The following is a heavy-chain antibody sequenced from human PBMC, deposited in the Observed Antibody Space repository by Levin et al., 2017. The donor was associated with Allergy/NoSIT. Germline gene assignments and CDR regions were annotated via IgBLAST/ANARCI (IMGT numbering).Heavy chain of an antibody. V-gene: IGHV4-61*02. D-gene: IGHD5-12*01. Sequence: SQTLSLTCSVSGDSISRGFYYWSWIRQPAGEGLEWIGRIYVTGSTTYSPSLKSRVTISLDRSKDQVSLKITSVTAADTDGYDWARDLGGFSGYKPYCYMDVWGKGTTVTVSS. CDR1: GDSISRGFYY. CDR2: IYVTGST. CDR3: ARDLGGFSGYKPYCYMDV. J-gene: IGHJ6*03.